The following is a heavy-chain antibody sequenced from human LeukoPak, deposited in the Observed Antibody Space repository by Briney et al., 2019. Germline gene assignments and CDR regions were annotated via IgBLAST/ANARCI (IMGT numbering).Heavy chain of an antibody. CDR1: GFTFSSYW. D-gene: IGHD6-19*01. Sequence: GGSLRLSCAASGFTFSSYWMSWVRQAPGKGLEWVANIKRDGSEKYYVDSVKGRFTISRDNAKNSLYLQMNSLRAEDTAVYYCARGHSSGWYSLDYWGQGTLVTVSS. CDR3: ARGHSSGWYSLDY. V-gene: IGHV3-7*01. CDR2: IKRDGSEK. J-gene: IGHJ4*02.